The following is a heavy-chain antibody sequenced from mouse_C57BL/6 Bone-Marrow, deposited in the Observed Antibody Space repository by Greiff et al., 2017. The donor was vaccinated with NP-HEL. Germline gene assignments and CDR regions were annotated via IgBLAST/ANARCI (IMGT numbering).Heavy chain of an antibody. D-gene: IGHD1-1*01. Sequence: EVKLMESGGGLVKPGGSLKLSCAASGFTFSSYAMSWVRQTPEKRLEWVATISDGGSYTYYPDNVKGRFTISRDNAKNNLYLQMSHLKSEDTSMYYCAREDTTVVADYWGQGTTLTVSS. CDR1: GFTFSSYA. CDR2: ISDGGSYT. V-gene: IGHV5-4*01. CDR3: AREDTTVVADY. J-gene: IGHJ2*01.